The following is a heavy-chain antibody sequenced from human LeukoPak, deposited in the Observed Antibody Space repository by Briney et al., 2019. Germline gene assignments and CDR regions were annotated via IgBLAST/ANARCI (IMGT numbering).Heavy chain of an antibody. CDR2: ISGSGGST. CDR1: GFTFSSYA. D-gene: IGHD2-2*02. V-gene: IGHV3-23*01. CDR3: AKAFCSSTSCYNGVPGY. J-gene: IGHJ4*02. Sequence: GGSLRLSCAASGFTFSSYAMSWVRQAPGKGLEWVSAISGSGGSTYYADSVKGRFTISRDNSKNTLYLQMNSLRAEDTAVYYCAKAFCSSTSCYNGVPGYWGQGTLVTVSS.